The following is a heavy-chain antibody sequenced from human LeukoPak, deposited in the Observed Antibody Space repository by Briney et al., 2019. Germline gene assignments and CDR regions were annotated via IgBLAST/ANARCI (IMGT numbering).Heavy chain of an antibody. Sequence: GGSLRLSCAASGFTFSSYAMSWVRQAPGKGLEWVSAISGSGGSTYYADSVKGRFTISRDNSKNTLYLQMNSLRAEDTAVYYCAKDLRALVGVTLASWGQGTLVTVSA. CDR3: AKDLRALVGVTLAS. V-gene: IGHV3-23*01. J-gene: IGHJ5*02. D-gene: IGHD1-26*01. CDR2: ISGSGGST. CDR1: GFTFSSYA.